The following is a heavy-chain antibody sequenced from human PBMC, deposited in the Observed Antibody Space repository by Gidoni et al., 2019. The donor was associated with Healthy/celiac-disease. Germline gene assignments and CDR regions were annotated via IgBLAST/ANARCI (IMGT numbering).Heavy chain of an antibody. D-gene: IGHD3-3*01. Sequence: QVQLVQSGAEVKQPGASVTVSCKASGYTFTSYYMHWVRQAPGQGLEWMGIINPSGGSTSYAQKFQGRVTMTRDTSTSTVYMELSSLRSEDTAVYYWARDLAVDYDFWSGYSFDPWGQGTLVTVSS. CDR1: GYTFTSYY. J-gene: IGHJ5*02. CDR2: INPSGGST. CDR3: ARDLAVDYDFWSGYSFDP. V-gene: IGHV1-46*03.